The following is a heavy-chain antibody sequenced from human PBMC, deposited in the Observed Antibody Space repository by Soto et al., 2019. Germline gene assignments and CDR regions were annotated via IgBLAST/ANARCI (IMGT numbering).Heavy chain of an antibody. V-gene: IGHV3-7*01. CDR3: VREDCRSTSCSVGAFDI. CDR2: IRQAGSDN. CDR1: EFTLSDYW. D-gene: IGHD2-2*01. J-gene: IGHJ3*02. Sequence: EVQLVESGGGLVQPGGSLRLSCAASEFTLSDYWMTWFRQAPGKGLEWVATIRQAGSDNYYVDSVKGLFTISRDNAKNSLYLQMNSLRVEDTAVESCVREDCRSTSCSVGAFDIWGQGTIVTVSS.